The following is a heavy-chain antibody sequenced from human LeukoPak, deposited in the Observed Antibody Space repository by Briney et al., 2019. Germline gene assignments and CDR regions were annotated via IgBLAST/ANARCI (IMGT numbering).Heavy chain of an antibody. CDR2: VSWNGAYT. CDR1: GFPFYDYG. V-gene: IGHV3-20*04. J-gene: IGHJ4*02. D-gene: IGHD3-10*01. CDR3: ARRKGPYGSGTYYDS. Sequence: GGSLRLSCAASGFPFYDYGMSWVRLAAGKGLEWVSGVSWNGAYTEYADSVRGRFTISRDNAKKSLYLQMNSLRVDDTALYYCARRKGPYGSGTYYDSWGQGTLVSVSS.